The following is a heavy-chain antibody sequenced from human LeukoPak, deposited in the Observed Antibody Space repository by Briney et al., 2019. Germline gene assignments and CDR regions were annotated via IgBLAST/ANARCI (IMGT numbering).Heavy chain of an antibody. J-gene: IGHJ4*02. D-gene: IGHD2-15*01. Sequence: PGRSLRLSCAASGFTFSNYGMHWVRQAPGKGLEWVAVIWYDGSRKYYADSVKGRFTISRDNSKNTLYLLMNSLRAEDTAVYYCATTQTTPFYFDYWGQGTLVTVSS. CDR3: ATTQTTPFYFDY. CDR1: GFTFSNYG. CDR2: IWYDGSRK. V-gene: IGHV3-33*01.